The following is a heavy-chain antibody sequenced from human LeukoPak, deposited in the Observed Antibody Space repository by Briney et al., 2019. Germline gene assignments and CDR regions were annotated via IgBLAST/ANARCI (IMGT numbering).Heavy chain of an antibody. CDR3: ARAAAAGLLFDY. D-gene: IGHD6-13*01. J-gene: IGHJ4*02. CDR1: GFTFSSYG. V-gene: IGHV3-30*03. CDR2: ISYDGSNK. Sequence: SGGSLRLSCAASGFTFSSYGMHWVRQAPGKGLEWVAVISYDGSNKYYADSVKGRFTISRDNSKNTLYLQMNSLRAEDTAVYYCARAAAAGLLFDYWGQGTLVTVSS.